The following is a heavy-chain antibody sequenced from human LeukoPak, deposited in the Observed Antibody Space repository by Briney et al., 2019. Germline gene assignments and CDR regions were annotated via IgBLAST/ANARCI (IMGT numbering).Heavy chain of an antibody. CDR1: GRPINNYY. CDR3: ARGGDYGDLRYFDY. J-gene: IGHJ4*02. CDR2: NYYRGST. V-gene: IGHV4-59*01. Sequence: SETLSLTCTVSGRPINNYYWSWIRQPPGKGLEGIENNYYRGSTNHNPSLKSRVTLSVNTSKNQFSMKLISVTAADTAVYYCARGGDYGDLRYFDYWGQGTLVTVSS. D-gene: IGHD4-17*01.